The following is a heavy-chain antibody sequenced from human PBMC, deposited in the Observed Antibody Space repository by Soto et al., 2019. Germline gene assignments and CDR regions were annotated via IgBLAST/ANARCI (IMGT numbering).Heavy chain of an antibody. D-gene: IGHD3-22*01. CDR2: INSEGTGT. CDR3: VRDSESSGYTSDY. V-gene: IGHV3-74*01. J-gene: IGHJ4*02. Sequence: GGSLRLSCAASGFTFSSYWMHWVRQVPGKGLVWVSRINSEGTGTIYADSVKGRFTISRDNAKNTLYLQMNSLRAEDTAVYYCVRDSESSGYTSDYWGQGTPVTVSS. CDR1: GFTFSSYW.